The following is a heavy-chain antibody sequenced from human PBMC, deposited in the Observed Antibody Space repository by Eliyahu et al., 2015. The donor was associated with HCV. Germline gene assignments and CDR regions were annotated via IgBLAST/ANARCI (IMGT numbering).Heavy chain of an antibody. CDR2: XSGGTDTT. J-gene: IGHJ4*02. V-gene: IGHV3-23*01. Sequence: EVELLESGGGLVQPGGSLRXSCAASGFTFTTYAMXXVRQAPGKGLEXVSGXSGGTDTTYYADSVKGRFTISRDTSKNTVVLQMNSLRAEDTAVYYCAKGEPTESRLGYWGQGTLVTVSS. CDR1: GFTFTTYA. D-gene: IGHD1-26*01. CDR3: AKGEPTESRLGY.